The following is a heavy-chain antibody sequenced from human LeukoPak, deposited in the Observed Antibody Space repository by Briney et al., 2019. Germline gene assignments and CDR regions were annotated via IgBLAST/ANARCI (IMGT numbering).Heavy chain of an antibody. CDR3: ARVSFGSGYYNYMDV. Sequence: SETLSLTCNVSGGSISSSSYYWSWIRQPAGKGLEWIGHIYTTGSTNYNPSLKSRVTISVDTSKNQFSLKLSSVTAADTAVYYCARVSFGSGYYNYMDVWGKGTTVTVSS. V-gene: IGHV4-61*09. CDR2: IYTTGST. CDR1: GGSISSSSYY. D-gene: IGHD3-10*01. J-gene: IGHJ6*03.